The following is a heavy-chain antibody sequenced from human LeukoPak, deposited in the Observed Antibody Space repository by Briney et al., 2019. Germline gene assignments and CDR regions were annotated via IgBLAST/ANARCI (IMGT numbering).Heavy chain of an antibody. D-gene: IGHD5-18*01. Sequence: GGSLRLSCAASGFTFNSYSMNWVRQAPGKGLEWVSYISSSSSTIYYADSVKGRFTISRDNAKNSLYLQMNSLRDEDTAVCYCARDQEGYSYGEDYYGMDVWGQGTTVTVSS. CDR1: GFTFNSYS. CDR3: ARDQEGYSYGEDYYGMDV. J-gene: IGHJ6*02. CDR2: ISSSSSTI. V-gene: IGHV3-48*02.